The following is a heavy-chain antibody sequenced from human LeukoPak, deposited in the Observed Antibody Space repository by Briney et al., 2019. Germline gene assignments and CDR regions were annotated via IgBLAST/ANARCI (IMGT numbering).Heavy chain of an antibody. CDR1: GYTFTGYS. Sequence: ASVKVSCKASGYTFTGYSIHWVRQAPGQGLEWMGWINANRGTFYAPKFEGRVTMTRDTSISTAYMELRSLTSGDTAFYFCASPRTRGNWFLLDYWGRGTLVTVSS. V-gene: IGHV1-2*02. J-gene: IGHJ4*02. CDR3: ASPRTRGNWFLLDY. D-gene: IGHD1-1*01. CDR2: INANRGT.